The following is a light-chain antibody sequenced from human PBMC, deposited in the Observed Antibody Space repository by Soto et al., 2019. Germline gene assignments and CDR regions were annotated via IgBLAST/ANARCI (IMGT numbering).Light chain of an antibody. J-gene: IGKJ1*01. Sequence: EIVLTQSPVTLSLSPVEVATLSCSASQSVSSSYLAWYQQKPGQAPRLLIYDASIRATGIPDRFSGSGSGTDFTLTISRLEPEDFALYYCQRYGSSSWKFGQGTKVDIK. CDR2: DAS. CDR3: QRYGSSSWK. CDR1: QSVSSSY. V-gene: IGKV3-20*01.